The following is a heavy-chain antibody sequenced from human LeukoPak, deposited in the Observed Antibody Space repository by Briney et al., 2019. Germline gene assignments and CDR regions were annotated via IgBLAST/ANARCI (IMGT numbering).Heavy chain of an antibody. J-gene: IGHJ4*02. V-gene: IGHV3-7*03. CDR1: GFTFTTYA. Sequence: GGSLRLSCATSGFTFTTYAMQWVRQAPGKGLEWVANIKQDGSEKYYVDSVKGRFTISRDNAKNSLYLQMNSLRAEDTAVYYCASVRNYWGQGTLVTVSS. CDR3: ASVRNY. CDR2: IKQDGSEK.